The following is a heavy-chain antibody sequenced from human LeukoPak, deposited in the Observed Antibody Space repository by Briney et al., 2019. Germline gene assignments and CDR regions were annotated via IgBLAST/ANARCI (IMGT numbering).Heavy chain of an antibody. Sequence: GGSLRLSCAASGFTFSSYAMSWVRQAPGKGLEWVSAISGSGGRTYYADSVKGRFTISRDNAKNSLYLQMNSLRAEDTAVYYCARDRGYGSGSYLDYWGQGTLVTVSS. D-gene: IGHD3-10*01. CDR1: GFTFSSYA. CDR2: ISGSGGRT. V-gene: IGHV3-23*01. J-gene: IGHJ4*02. CDR3: ARDRGYGSGSYLDY.